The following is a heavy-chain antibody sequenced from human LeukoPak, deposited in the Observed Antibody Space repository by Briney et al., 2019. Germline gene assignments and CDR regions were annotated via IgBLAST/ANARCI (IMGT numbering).Heavy chain of an antibody. D-gene: IGHD6-19*01. CDR2: IYYSGST. V-gene: IGHV4-39*01. J-gene: IGHJ4*02. CDR1: GGSISSSSYY. CDR3: ARSPLREGSGWYYFDY. Sequence: KASETLSLTCTVSGGSISSSSYYWGWIRQPPGKGLEWIGSIYYSGSTYYNPSLKSRVTISVDTSKNQFSLKLSSVTAADTAVYYCARSPLREGSGWYYFDYWGQGTLVTVSS.